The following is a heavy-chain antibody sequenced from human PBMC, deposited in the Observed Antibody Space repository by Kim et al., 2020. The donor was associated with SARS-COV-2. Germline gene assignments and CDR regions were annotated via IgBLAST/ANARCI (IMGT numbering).Heavy chain of an antibody. CDR3: AKDFGENLTYYDFWSGWWYPVVY. CDR2: ISGSGGST. CDR1: GFTFSSYA. D-gene: IGHD3-3*01. V-gene: IGHV3-23*01. J-gene: IGHJ4*02. Sequence: GGSLRLSCAASGFTFSSYAMSWVRQAPGKGLEWVSAISGSGGSTYYADSVNGRFTISRDNSKNTLYLQMNSLRAEDTAVYYCAKDFGENLTYYDFWSGWWYPVVYWGQGTLVTVSS.